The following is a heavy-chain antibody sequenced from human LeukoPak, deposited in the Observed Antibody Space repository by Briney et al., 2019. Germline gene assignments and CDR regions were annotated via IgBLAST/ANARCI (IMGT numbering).Heavy chain of an antibody. CDR1: GGTFSSYA. Sequence: SVKVSCKASGGTFSSYAISWVRQAPGQGLEWMGRIIPIFGTANYAQKIQGRVTITTDESTSTAYMELSSLRSEDTAVYYCARDLPSSWRFDYWGQGTLVTVSS. D-gene: IGHD6-13*01. CDR3: ARDLPSSWRFDY. V-gene: IGHV1-69*05. CDR2: IIPIFGTA. J-gene: IGHJ4*02.